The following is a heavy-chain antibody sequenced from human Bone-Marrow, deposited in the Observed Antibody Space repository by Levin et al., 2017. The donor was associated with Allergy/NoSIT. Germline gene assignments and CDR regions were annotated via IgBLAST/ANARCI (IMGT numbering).Heavy chain of an antibody. Sequence: GESLKISCAASGFTFSSSEMNWVRQAPGKGPEWVSYISSSGSTIYYADSVKGRFTISRDNAKNSLYLQMNSLRVEDTAVYYCAKKGPSSSAVGYFDYWGQGTLVTVSS. V-gene: IGHV3-48*03. CDR3: AKKGPSSSAVGYFDY. CDR1: GFTFSSSE. D-gene: IGHD6-6*01. J-gene: IGHJ4*02. CDR2: ISSSGSTI.